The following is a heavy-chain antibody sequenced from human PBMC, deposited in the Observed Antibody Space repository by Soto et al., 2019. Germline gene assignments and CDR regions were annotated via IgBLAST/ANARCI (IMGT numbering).Heavy chain of an antibody. CDR2: ISGTGGST. J-gene: IGHJ2*01. V-gene: IGHV3-23*01. CDR3: AKDRGNYDISTGFYNCYFDL. Sequence: EVQLLESGGGLVQPGGSLRLSCAASGFTFSSYAMSWVRQAPGKGLEWVSTISGTGGSTYDADSVKGRFTISRDTSKNTLYLQMICLRIEDRAVDYSAKDRGNYDISTGFYNCYFDLWGRGTLVTVSS. D-gene: IGHD3-9*01. CDR1: GFTFSSYA.